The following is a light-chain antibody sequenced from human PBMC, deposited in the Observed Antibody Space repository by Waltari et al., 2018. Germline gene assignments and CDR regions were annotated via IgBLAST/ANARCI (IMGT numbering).Light chain of an antibody. V-gene: IGLV2-14*01. CDR2: EVT. CDR3: ASYTTTTTVI. Sequence: QSALTQPASVSGSPGQSITISCTGTSSDVGGFDFVPWYQQHPGKGPKLIIYEVTNRPSGVSNRISGSKSGNTASLTISGLQAEDEADYYCASYTTTTTVIFGSGTKVTVL. CDR1: SSDVGGFDF. J-gene: IGLJ1*01.